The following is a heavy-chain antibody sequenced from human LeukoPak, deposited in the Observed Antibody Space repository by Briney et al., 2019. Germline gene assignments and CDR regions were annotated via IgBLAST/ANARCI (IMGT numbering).Heavy chain of an antibody. D-gene: IGHD3-22*01. CDR3: ARNFYETTGFYYDAFDI. CDR2: IRSSGSLI. CDR1: GFTFSSFA. V-gene: IGHV3-48*03. Sequence: GGSLRLSCTASGFTFSSFAMNWVRQAPGKGLEWVAFIRSSGSLIYYAESVKGRFTISRDNSRNSLYLQMNSLRVEDTAVYYCARNFYETTGFYYDAFDIWGQGTAVTVSS. J-gene: IGHJ3*02.